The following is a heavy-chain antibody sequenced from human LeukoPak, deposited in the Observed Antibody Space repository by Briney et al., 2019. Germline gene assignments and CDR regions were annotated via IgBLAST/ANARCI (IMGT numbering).Heavy chain of an antibody. J-gene: IGHJ4*02. CDR3: ARGIKQWLVKGDYFDY. D-gene: IGHD6-19*01. Sequence: ETLSLTCAVYGGSFSGYYWSWIRQPPGKGLEWIGEINHSGSTNYNPSLKSRVTISVDTSKNQFSLKLSSVTAADTAVYYCARGIKQWLVKGDYFDYWGQGTLVTVSS. CDR1: GGSFSGYY. V-gene: IGHV4-34*01. CDR2: INHSGST.